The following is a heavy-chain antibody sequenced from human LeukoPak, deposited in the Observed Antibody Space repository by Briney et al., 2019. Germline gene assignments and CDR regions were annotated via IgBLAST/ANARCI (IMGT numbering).Heavy chain of an antibody. CDR3: ARDRLAAAGTGLYDY. CDR1: GYTFTSYH. V-gene: IGHV1-46*01. Sequence: GASVKVSCKASGYTFTSYHMHWVRQAPGQGLEWMGIINPSGGSTSYAQKFQGRVTMTRDTSTSTVYMELSSLRSEDTAVYYCARDRLAAAGTGLYDYWGQGTLVTVSS. CDR2: INPSGGST. D-gene: IGHD6-13*01. J-gene: IGHJ4*02.